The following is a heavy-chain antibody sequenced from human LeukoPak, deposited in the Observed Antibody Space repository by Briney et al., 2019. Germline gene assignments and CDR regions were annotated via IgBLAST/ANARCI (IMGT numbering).Heavy chain of an antibody. CDR3: TRDSFSGSY. V-gene: IGHV3-48*04. D-gene: IGHD1-26*01. J-gene: IGHJ4*02. Sequence: GGSLRLSCAASGFTFSSYNMNWVRQAPGKGLEWVSYISSSSSTIYNADSVKGRFTISRDNAKNTLYLQMNSLRAEDTAIYYCTRDSFSGSYWGQGTLVTVSS. CDR2: ISSSSSTI. CDR1: GFTFSSYN.